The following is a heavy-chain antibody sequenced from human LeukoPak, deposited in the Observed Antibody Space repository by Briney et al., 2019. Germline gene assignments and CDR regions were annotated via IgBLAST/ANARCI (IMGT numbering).Heavy chain of an antibody. CDR1: GGTFSSYA. J-gene: IGHJ6*03. CDR3: ASHYGEGYYYYYMDV. D-gene: IGHD4-17*01. Sequence: EASLKVSCKASGGTFSSYAMSWVRQAPGQGLEWMGAIIPIFGTANYAQKLQGRVTITTDESTSTAYMELSSLRSEDTAVYYCASHYGEGYYYYYMDVWGKGTTVTVSS. CDR2: IIPIFGTA. V-gene: IGHV1-69*05.